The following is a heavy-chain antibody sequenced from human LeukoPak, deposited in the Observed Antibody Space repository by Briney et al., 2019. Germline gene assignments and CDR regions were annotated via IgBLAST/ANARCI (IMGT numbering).Heavy chain of an antibody. CDR1: GFTFSNYW. Sequence: GGSLRLSCAASGFTFSNYWMSWVRQAPGKGLEWVANVKRDGSEEYYVDSVKGRFTVSRDNAKNSLYLQMNSLRVEDTAVYYCASQDTAMSNAGHWGQGTLVTVSS. V-gene: IGHV3-7*01. D-gene: IGHD5-18*01. CDR2: VKRDGSEE. CDR3: ASQDTAMSNAGH. J-gene: IGHJ4*02.